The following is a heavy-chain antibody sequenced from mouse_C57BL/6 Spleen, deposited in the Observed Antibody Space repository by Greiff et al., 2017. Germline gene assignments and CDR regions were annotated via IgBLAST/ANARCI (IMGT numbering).Heavy chain of an antibody. J-gene: IGHJ1*03. CDR3: ASRTYSGRGRYFDV. CDR2: INPNNGGT. D-gene: IGHD1-1*01. Sequence: VQLQQSGPELVKPGASVKIPCKASGYTFTDYNMDWVKQSHGQSLEWIGDINPNNGGTIYNQKFKGKATLTVDKSSSTAYMELRSLPSADTAVYYCASRTYSGRGRYFDVGGTGTTVTVSS. V-gene: IGHV1-18*01. CDR1: GYTFTDYN.